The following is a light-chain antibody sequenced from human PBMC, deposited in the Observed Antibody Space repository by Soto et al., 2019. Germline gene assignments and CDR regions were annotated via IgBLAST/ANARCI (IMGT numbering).Light chain of an antibody. V-gene: IGKV1-5*03. J-gene: IGKJ5*01. Sequence: DIQMTQSPSTLSASVGDRVAITFRASQSISTYLAWYQQKPGKAPNLLIYMASSLQTGVPSRFSGSGSGTEFTLTISSLQPDDFASYYCQQYKDYPITFGQGTRLEIK. CDR2: MAS. CDR1: QSISTY. CDR3: QQYKDYPIT.